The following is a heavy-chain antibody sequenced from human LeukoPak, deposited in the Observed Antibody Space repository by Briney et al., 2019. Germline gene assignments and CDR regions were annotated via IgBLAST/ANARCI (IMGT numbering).Heavy chain of an antibody. CDR1: GYTFTGYY. CDR3: ARDKAYTWTYYYDSSGHKTDY. Sequence: ASVKVSCKASGYTFTGYYMHWVRQAPGQRLEWMGWINPNSRGTNYAQKFQGRVTMTRDTSISTAYMELSRLRSDDTAVYYCARDKAYTWTYYYDSSGHKTDYWGQGTLVTVSS. V-gene: IGHV1-2*02. D-gene: IGHD3-22*01. J-gene: IGHJ4*02. CDR2: INPNSRGT.